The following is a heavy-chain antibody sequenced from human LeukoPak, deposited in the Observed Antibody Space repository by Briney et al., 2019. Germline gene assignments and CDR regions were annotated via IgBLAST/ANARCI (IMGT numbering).Heavy chain of an antibody. Sequence: PGGSLRLSCAASGFTFSSYGMHWVRQAPGKGLEWVADIWSDGSNEYYPDSVRGRFTISRDNSKNMLYLEMNSPRAEDTAVYYCARGGFPKPDCSGVSCYTEFDFWGQGTLVTASS. D-gene: IGHD2-15*01. CDR3: ARGGFPKPDCSGVSCYTEFDF. CDR2: IWSDGSNE. V-gene: IGHV3-33*08. J-gene: IGHJ4*02. CDR1: GFTFSSYG.